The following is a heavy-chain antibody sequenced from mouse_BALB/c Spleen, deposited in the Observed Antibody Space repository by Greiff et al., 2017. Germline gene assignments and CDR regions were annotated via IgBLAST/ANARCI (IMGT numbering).Heavy chain of an antibody. CDR2: ISNLAYSI. CDR1: GFTFSDYG. Sequence: EVKVVESGGGLVQPGGSRKLSCAASGFTFSDYGMAWVRQAPGKGPEWVAFISNLAYSIYYADTVTGRFTISRENAKNTLYLEMSSLRSEDTAMYYCARHYYGSSYLLDYWGQGTTLTVSS. V-gene: IGHV5-15*02. D-gene: IGHD1-1*01. CDR3: ARHYYGSSYLLDY. J-gene: IGHJ2*01.